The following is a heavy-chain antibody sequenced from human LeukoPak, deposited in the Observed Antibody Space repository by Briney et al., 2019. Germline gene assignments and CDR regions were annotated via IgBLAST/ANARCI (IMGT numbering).Heavy chain of an antibody. J-gene: IGHJ4*02. D-gene: IGHD5-12*01. V-gene: IGHV4-59*08. CDR3: ARYGGVYSGYYYFDY. Sequence: ESSETLSLTCTVSGGSISSYYWSWIRQPPGKGLEWIGYIYYSGSTNYNPSLKSRVTISVDTSKNQFSLKLSSVTAADTAVYYCARYGGVYSGYYYFDYWGQGTLVTVSS. CDR1: GGSISSYY. CDR2: IYYSGST.